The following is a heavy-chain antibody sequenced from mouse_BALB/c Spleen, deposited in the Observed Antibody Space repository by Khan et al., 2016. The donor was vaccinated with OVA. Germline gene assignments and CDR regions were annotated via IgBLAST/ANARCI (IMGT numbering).Heavy chain of an antibody. J-gene: IGHJ3*01. V-gene: IGHV1-54*01. Sequence: QVQLQQSGAELVRPGTSVKVSCKASGYAFTDYLIEWLKQRPGQGLEWIGVINPGSGGANYNEKFKDKATLTADKSSNTAYMQLTSLTSDDSAVYFCSRSGYGCGAYYVPGTLVTVSA. CDR2: INPGSGGA. CDR3: SRSGYGCGAY. D-gene: IGHD3-2*02. CDR1: GYAFTDYL.